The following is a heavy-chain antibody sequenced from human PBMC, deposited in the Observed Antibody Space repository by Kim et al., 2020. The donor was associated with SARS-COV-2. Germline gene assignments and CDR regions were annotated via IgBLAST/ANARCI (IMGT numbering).Heavy chain of an antibody. CDR1: GFTFSSYS. Sequence: GGSLRLSCAASGFTFSSYSMNWVRQAPGKGLEWVSSISSSSSYIYYADSVKGRFTISRDNAKNSLYLQMNSLRAEDTAVYYCARDSPYSSGWYGSSFRDGMDVWGQGATVTVSS. CDR2: ISSSSSYI. V-gene: IGHV3-21*01. J-gene: IGHJ6*02. CDR3: ARDSPYSSGWYGSSFRDGMDV. D-gene: IGHD6-19*01.